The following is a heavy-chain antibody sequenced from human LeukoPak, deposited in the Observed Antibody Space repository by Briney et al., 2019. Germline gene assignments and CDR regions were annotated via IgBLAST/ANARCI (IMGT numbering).Heavy chain of an antibody. J-gene: IGHJ5*02. CDR2: IYSSGST. CDR3: ARGPAGRDGCNFDP. Sequence: SETLSLTCDVSGGSSSSYYWSWIRQPAGKGLEWIGRIYSSGSTHYNPSLKSRVTISVDTSKNQLSLMLASLNAADTAVYYCARGPAGRDGCNFDPWLQGAMVSVCS. V-gene: IGHV4-59*10. D-gene: IGHD5-24*01. CDR1: GGSSSSYY.